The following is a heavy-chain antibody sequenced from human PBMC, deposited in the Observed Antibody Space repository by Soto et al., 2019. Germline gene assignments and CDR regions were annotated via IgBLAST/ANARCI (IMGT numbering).Heavy chain of an antibody. CDR2: ISGYNGNT. V-gene: IGHV1-18*04. CDR1: GYTFTSYG. CDR3: ARDGNYDFWSGYWSHLGYYVMDV. J-gene: IGHJ6*02. D-gene: IGHD3-3*01. Sequence: QVQLVQSGAEVKKPGASVKVSCTASGYTFTSYGISWVRQAPGQGLEWMGWISGYNGNTNYAQKLQGRVTMTTDTSTSTAYMELRSLRSDDTAVYYCARDGNYDFWSGYWSHLGYYVMDVWGQGTTVTVSS.